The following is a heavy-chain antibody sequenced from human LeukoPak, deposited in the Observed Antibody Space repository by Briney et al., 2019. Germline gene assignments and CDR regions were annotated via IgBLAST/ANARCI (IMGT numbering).Heavy chain of an antibody. CDR1: GFTFSSYG. Sequence: HPGGSLRLSCAASGFTFSSYGMPWVRQAPGKGLEWVAVISYDGSNKYYADSVKGRFTISRDNAKNSLYLQMNSLRAEDTAVYYCASAPDPGVLQQLVNWGQGTLVTVSS. CDR2: ISYDGSNK. J-gene: IGHJ4*02. D-gene: IGHD6-13*01. V-gene: IGHV3-30*03. CDR3: ASAPDPGVLQQLVN.